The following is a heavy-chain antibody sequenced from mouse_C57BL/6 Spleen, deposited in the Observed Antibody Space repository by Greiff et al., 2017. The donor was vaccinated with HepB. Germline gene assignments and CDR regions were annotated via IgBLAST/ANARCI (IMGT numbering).Heavy chain of an antibody. CDR3: ARSFYYGYDGGYAMDY. V-gene: IGHV1-82*01. J-gene: IGHJ4*01. Sequence: VQLQQSGPELVKPGASVKISCKASGYAFSSSWMNWVKQRPGQGLEWIGRIYPGDGDTNYNGKFKGKATLTADKSSSTAYMQLSSLTSEDSAVYFCARSFYYGYDGGYAMDYWGQGTSVTVSS. D-gene: IGHD2-2*01. CDR2: IYPGDGDT. CDR1: GYAFSSSW.